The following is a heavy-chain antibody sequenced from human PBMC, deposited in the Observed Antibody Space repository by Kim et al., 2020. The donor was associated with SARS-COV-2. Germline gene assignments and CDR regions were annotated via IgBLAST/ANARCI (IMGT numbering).Heavy chain of an antibody. Sequence: SETLSLTCAVYGGSFSGYHWSRIRQPPGKGLEWIGEIKHSGSTNYNPSLKSRVTMSVDTSKSQFSLKLRSVTAADTAVYYCARGRAGVVPSPILGIGPHYDYYAMDVWGQGTTVTVSS. J-gene: IGHJ6*02. V-gene: IGHV4-34*01. CDR1: GGSFSGYH. CDR2: IKHSGST. D-gene: IGHD2-2*02. CDR3: ARGRAGVVPSPILGIGPHYDYYAMDV.